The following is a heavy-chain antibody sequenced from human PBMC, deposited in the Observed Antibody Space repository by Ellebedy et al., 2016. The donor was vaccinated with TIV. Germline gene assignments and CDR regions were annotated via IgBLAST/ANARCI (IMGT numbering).Heavy chain of an antibody. Sequence: PGGSLRLSCAASGFTFSRYGMHWVRQAPGKGLEWVAVVSYDGSSSSYADSVKGRFTISRDNSKSTVSLQMNSLRAEDTAVYYCARDPGIVVVTATPLNYGMDVWGQGTTVTVS. CDR1: GFTFSRYG. CDR2: VSYDGSSS. J-gene: IGHJ6*02. CDR3: ARDPGIVVVTATPLNYGMDV. V-gene: IGHV3-30*03. D-gene: IGHD2-21*02.